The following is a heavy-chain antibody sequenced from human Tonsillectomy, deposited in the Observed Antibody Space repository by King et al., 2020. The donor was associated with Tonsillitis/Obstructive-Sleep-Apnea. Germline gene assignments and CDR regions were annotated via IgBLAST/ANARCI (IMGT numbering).Heavy chain of an antibody. J-gene: IGHJ3*02. CDR3: ARGDHGYCSSTSCYCELGRLFDI. CDR2: ISSSSSYI. D-gene: IGHD2-2*01. V-gene: IGHV3-21*01. CDR1: GFTFSSYS. Sequence: VQLVESGGGLVKPGGSLRLSCAASGFTFSSYSMNWVRQAPGKGLEWVSAISSSSSYIYYADSVKGRFTISGDNAKNSLYLQMNSLRAEDTAVYYCARGDHGYCSSTSCYCELGRLFDIWGEGTMVAVSS.